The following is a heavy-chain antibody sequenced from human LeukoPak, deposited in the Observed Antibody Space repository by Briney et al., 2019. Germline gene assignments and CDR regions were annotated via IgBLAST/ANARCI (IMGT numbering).Heavy chain of an antibody. J-gene: IGHJ3*01. CDR3: AKESGRGTFAL. V-gene: IGHV4-4*02. CDR1: GASLSATNW. D-gene: IGHD3-10*01. CDR2: VSHSETT. Sequence: SETLSLTCDVSGASLSATNWWTWVRLPPGKGLEWIGEVSHSETTNYSPSLEGRVRLSVDKATNQFSLKLTSVTAADTAVYYCAKESGRGTFALWGQGTMVTVSS.